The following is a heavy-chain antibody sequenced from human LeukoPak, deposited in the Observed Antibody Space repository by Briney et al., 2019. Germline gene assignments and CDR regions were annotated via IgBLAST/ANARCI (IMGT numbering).Heavy chain of an antibody. CDR3: ARDSIAAADPYYFDY. J-gene: IGHJ4*02. Sequence: GGSLRLSCAASGFTFSSYSINWVRQAPGEGLEWVSSISSSSSYIYYADSVKGRFTISRDNAKNSLYLQMNSLRAEDTAVYYCARDSIAAADPYYFDYWGQGTLVTVSS. CDR1: GFTFSSYS. CDR2: ISSSSSYI. D-gene: IGHD6-13*01. V-gene: IGHV3-21*01.